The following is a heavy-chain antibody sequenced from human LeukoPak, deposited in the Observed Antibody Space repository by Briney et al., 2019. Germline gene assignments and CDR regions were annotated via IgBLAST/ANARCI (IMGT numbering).Heavy chain of an antibody. CDR3: ASLSTYSGFWF. J-gene: IGHJ4*02. CDR1: GFTFSSYA. V-gene: IGHV3-74*01. CDR2: INTDGSST. D-gene: IGHD1-26*01. Sequence: GGSLRLSCAASGFTFSSYAMSWVRQAPGKGLVWVSRINTDGSSTSYADSVKGRFTISRDNAKNTLYLQMNSLRAEDTAVYYCASLSTYSGFWFGGQGTLVTVSS.